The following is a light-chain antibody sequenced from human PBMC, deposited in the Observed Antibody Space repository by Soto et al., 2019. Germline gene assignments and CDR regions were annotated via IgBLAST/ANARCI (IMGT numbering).Light chain of an antibody. CDR2: DVC. CDR3: SSYTSSSTPFCV. Sequence: QSALTQPASVSGSPGQSITISCTGTSSDVGGYNYVSWYQQHPGKAPKLMIYDVCNRPSGVSNRFSGSKSGNTASLTISGLQAEDEADYYCSSYTSSSTPFCVFGTGTKVTVL. J-gene: IGLJ1*01. CDR1: SSDVGGYNY. V-gene: IGLV2-14*01.